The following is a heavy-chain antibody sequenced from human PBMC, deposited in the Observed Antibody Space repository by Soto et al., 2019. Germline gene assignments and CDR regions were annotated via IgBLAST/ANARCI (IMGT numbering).Heavy chain of an antibody. V-gene: IGHV4-59*01. CDR1: GGSISSYY. CDR2: IYYSGST. J-gene: IGHJ3*02. Sequence: SETLSLTCTVSGGSISSYYWSWIRQPPGKGLEWIGYIYYSGSTNYNPSLKSRVTISVDTSKNQFSLKLSSVTAADTAVYYCARDRDGSYPAAFDTWGQGTMVTVSS. CDR3: ARDRDGSYPAAFDT. D-gene: IGHD1-26*01.